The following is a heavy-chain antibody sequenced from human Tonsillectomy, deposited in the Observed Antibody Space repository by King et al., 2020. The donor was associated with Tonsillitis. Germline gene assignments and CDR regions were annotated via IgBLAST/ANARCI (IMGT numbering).Heavy chain of an antibody. CDR3: ARIAVAGTVLYYFDY. J-gene: IGHJ4*02. CDR1: GGSLSSYY. V-gene: IGHV4-59*01. CDR2: IYYSGTT. Sequence: VQLQESGPGLVKPSETLSLTCTVSGGSLSSYYWSWIRKPPGKGLEWIGYIYYSGTTNYNPSLKSRVTISVDTSKNQFSLKLSSVTAANTAVYYCARIAVAGTVLYYFDYWGQGTLVTVSS. D-gene: IGHD6-19*01.